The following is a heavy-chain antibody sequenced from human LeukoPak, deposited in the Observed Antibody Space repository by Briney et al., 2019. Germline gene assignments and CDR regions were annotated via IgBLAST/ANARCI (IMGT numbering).Heavy chain of an antibody. J-gene: IGHJ4*02. CDR3: ARGDYYFDY. V-gene: IGHV1-18*01. CDR2: ISVYNGNT. CDR1: GGTFSSYA. D-gene: IGHD3/OR15-3a*01. Sequence: ASVKVSCKASGGTFSSYAISWVRQAPGQGLEWMGWISVYNGNTIYAQKLQGRVTMITDTSTSTAYMELRSLRSDDTAVYYRARGDYYFDYWGQGTLVTVSS.